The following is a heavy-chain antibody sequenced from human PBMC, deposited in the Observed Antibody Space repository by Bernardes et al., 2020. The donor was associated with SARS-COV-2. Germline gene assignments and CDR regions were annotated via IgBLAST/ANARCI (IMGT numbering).Heavy chain of an antibody. CDR3: AKVLHPDYYYNDLDV. V-gene: IGHV3-9*01. J-gene: IGHJ6*02. CDR1: GFTFDAYA. Sequence: GGSLRLSGAASGFTFDAYAMHWVRQAPGKGLEWVSGIGRNSVSIGYEDSVKGRFTISRDNAKNFLYLQMNSLRAEDTALYYCAKVLHPDYYYNDLDVWGQGTTVTVSS. CDR2: IGRNSVSI.